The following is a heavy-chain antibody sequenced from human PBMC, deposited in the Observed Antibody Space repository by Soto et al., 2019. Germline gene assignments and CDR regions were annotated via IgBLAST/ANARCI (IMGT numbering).Heavy chain of an antibody. CDR2: INPSGGST. J-gene: IGHJ6*04. CDR3: ARDSFAYYGSGSYYGDYYYYYGMDV. Sequence: ASVKVSCKASGYTFTSYYMHWVRQAPGQGLEWMGIINPSGGSTSYAQKFQGRVTMTRDTYTSTVYMELSSLRSEDTAVYYCARDSFAYYGSGSYYGDYYYYYGMDVWGK. D-gene: IGHD3-10*01. V-gene: IGHV1-46*01. CDR1: GYTFTSYY.